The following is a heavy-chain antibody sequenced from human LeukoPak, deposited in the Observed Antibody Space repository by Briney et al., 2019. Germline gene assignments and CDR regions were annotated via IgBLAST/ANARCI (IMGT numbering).Heavy chain of an antibody. CDR3: ARDFPPGSGRYFYEGMDV. J-gene: IGHJ6*02. CDR2: IYSSGST. D-gene: IGHD2-15*01. CDR1: GGPISDYY. V-gene: IGHV4-4*07. Sequence: SETLSLTCTVSGGPISDYYWSWIRQPAGKGLEWIGHIYSSGSTYYNPSLKSRVTMSVDMSKNQFSLKLSSVTAADTAVYYCARDFPPGSGRYFYEGMDVWGQGTTVTVSS.